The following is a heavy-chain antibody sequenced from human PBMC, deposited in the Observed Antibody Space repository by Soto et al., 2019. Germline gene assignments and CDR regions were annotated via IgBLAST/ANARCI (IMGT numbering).Heavy chain of an antibody. CDR1: GFTFSSYW. J-gene: IGHJ4*02. CDR3: ATWDSSGWYSYFDY. D-gene: IGHD6-19*01. V-gene: IGHV3-74*01. CDR2: INSDGSST. Sequence: EVQLVESGGGLVQPGGSLRLSCAAPGFTFSSYWMHWVRQAPGKGLVWVSRINSDGSSTSYADSVKGRFTISRDNAKNTLYLQMNSLRAEDTAVYYCATWDSSGWYSYFDYWGQGTLVTVSS.